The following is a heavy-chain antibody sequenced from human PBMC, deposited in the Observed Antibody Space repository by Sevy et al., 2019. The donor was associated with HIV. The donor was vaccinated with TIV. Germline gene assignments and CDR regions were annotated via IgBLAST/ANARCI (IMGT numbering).Heavy chain of an antibody. CDR2: IKEDGSEQ. CDR1: GFTFSNYW. J-gene: IGHJ6*03. D-gene: IGHD3-3*01. Sequence: GGSLRLSCAASGFTFSNYWMSWVRQASGKGLEWVANIKEDGSEQYYVDSVQCRITRSRDNAKNSLSLQMSSLKAEDTAVYYCARDLEGPLRFWYYYYIDVWGKGTTDTVSS. V-gene: IGHV3-7*03. CDR3: ARDLEGPLRFWYYYYIDV.